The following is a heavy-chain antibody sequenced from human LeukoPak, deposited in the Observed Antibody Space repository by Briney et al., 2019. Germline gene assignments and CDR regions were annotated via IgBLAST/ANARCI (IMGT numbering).Heavy chain of an antibody. CDR2: IAGSDGFT. CDR1: GFPFSSYA. J-gene: IGHJ4*02. Sequence: GGSLRLSCAVSGFPFSSYAMNWVRQAPGKGLEWVSVIAGSDGFTQYADSVKGRFTISRDNSKNTVYLQMNRLRVEDTALYYCVRSLDYWGQGTLVTVSS. V-gene: IGHV3-23*01. CDR3: VRSLDY.